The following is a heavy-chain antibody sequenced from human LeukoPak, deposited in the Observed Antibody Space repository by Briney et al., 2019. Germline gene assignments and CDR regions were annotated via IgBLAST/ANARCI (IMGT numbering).Heavy chain of an antibody. CDR2: IYYSGST. D-gene: IGHD6-19*01. V-gene: IGHV4-59*08. CDR1: GGSISTYS. J-gene: IGHJ4*02. Sequence: PSETLSLTCTVSGGSISTYSWTWIRQPPGKGLEWIGNIYYSGSTNYNPSLKSRVTISIDTSKNQFSLKVSSVTAADTAVYFCARQVVAVAGTGYFDYWGQGTLVTVSS. CDR3: ARQVVAVAGTGYFDY.